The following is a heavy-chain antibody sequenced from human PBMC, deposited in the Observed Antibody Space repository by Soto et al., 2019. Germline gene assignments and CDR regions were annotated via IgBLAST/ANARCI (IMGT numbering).Heavy chain of an antibody. V-gene: IGHV4-34*01. CDR2: INHSGST. Sequence: SETLSLTCVVYGGSLSGYYWSWIRQPPGKRLEWIGEINHSGSTNYSPSLKSRVTMSVDTSKNQFSLKLSSVTAADTAVYYCARGGYSSSWPDPYYYYYMDVWGKGTTVTVSS. CDR3: ARGGYSSSWPDPYYYYYMDV. CDR1: GGSLSGYY. D-gene: IGHD6-13*01. J-gene: IGHJ6*03.